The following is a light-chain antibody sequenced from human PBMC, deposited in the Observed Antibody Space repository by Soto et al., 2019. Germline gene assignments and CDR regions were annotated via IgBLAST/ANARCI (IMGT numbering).Light chain of an antibody. CDR3: QQYNNWPPWT. CDR1: QSVSNN. Sequence: ILMTQSPATLSVSPGERATLSCRASQSVSNNFAWYQQKPGQAPRLLIYDASTRATGIPARVSGSGSGTEFTLTTRGLQSEDFAVYYCQQYNNWPPWTFGQGTKVEIK. J-gene: IGKJ1*01. V-gene: IGKV3-15*01. CDR2: DAS.